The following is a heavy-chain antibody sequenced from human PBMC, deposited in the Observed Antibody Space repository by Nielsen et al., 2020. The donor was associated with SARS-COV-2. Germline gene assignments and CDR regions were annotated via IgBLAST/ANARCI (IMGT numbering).Heavy chain of an antibody. Sequence: ESLKISCAASGFTISSYYWSWIRQPPGKGLEWIGYIYYSGSTYYNPSLKSQVTISVDTSKNQFSLKLSSVTAADTAVYYCARAPITMIVVVNAFDIWGQGTMVTVSS. J-gene: IGHJ3*02. V-gene: IGHV4-59*12. D-gene: IGHD3-22*01. CDR1: GFTISSYY. CDR3: ARAPITMIVVVNAFDI. CDR2: IYYSGST.